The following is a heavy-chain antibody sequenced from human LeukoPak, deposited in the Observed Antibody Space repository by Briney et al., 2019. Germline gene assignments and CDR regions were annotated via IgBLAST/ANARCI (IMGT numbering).Heavy chain of an antibody. D-gene: IGHD3-9*01. CDR3: TTAPYYDILTGHYYFDY. V-gene: IGHV3-15*01. Sequence: GGSLRLSCAASGFTFDNAWMSWVRQAPGKGREWVGRIKSKTNGSTTDYAAAGKDKFSIPREDSKTTVYVQMNSLKTEDTAVYYCTTAPYYDILTGHYYFDYWGQGTLVTVSS. CDR1: GFTFDNAW. J-gene: IGHJ4*02. CDR2: IKSKTNGSTT.